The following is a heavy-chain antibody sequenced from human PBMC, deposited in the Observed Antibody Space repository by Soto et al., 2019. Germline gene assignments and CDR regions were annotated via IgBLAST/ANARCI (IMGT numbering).Heavy chain of an antibody. Sequence: SETLSLTCTVSGGSISSYYWNWIRQPAGKGLEWIGRIYTSGSTNYNPSLKSRVTMSVDTSKNQFSLKLSSVTAADTAVYYCARHWNYGNWFDPWGQGTLVTVSS. J-gene: IGHJ5*02. CDR1: GGSISSYY. D-gene: IGHD1-7*01. CDR3: ARHWNYGNWFDP. V-gene: IGHV4-4*07. CDR2: IYTSGST.